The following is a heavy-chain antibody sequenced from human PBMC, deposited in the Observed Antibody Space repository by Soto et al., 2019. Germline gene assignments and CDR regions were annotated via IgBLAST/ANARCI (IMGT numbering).Heavy chain of an antibody. J-gene: IGHJ4*02. V-gene: IGHV3-53*01. Sequence: EVQLVESGGGLIQPGGSLRLSCAASGCTVSSNYMSWVRQAPGKGLEWVSVIYSGGSTDYADSVKGRFTISRENSKNTMYLQMNSQRAEETAVYYCASSFRGAVDYWGQGTMVTVSS. CDR2: IYSGGST. D-gene: IGHD3-10*01. CDR3: ASSFRGAVDY. CDR1: GCTVSSNY.